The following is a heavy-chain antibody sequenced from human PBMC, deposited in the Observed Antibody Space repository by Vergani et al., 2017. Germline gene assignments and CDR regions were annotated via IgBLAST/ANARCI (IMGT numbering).Heavy chain of an antibody. CDR2: IYPGDSDT. CDR1: GYSFTSYW. J-gene: IGHJ6*02. Sequence: EVQLVQSGAEVKKPGESLKISCKGSGYSFTSYWIGWVRQMPGKGLEWMGIIYPGDSDTRYSPSFQGQVTISADKSISTAYLQWSSLKASDTAMYYCARRALIAGAGTYYYYGMDVWGQGTTVTVSS. V-gene: IGHV5-51*01. D-gene: IGHD6-19*01. CDR3: ARRALIAGAGTYYYYGMDV.